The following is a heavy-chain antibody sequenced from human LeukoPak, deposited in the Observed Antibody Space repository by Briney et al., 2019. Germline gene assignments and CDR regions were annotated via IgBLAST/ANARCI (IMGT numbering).Heavy chain of an antibody. CDR1: ELSVSDNY. CDR3: VRTQPRSRLLDR. D-gene: IGHD1-26*01. V-gene: IGHV3-53*01. Sequence: GGSLRLSCAASELSVSDNYMSWVRQAPGKGQEWVSILYSGGNTYYTDSVKGRFTISRDTSKNTLYLQMNSLRADDTAVYYCVRTQPRSRLLDRWGQGTLVTVSS. CDR2: LYSGGNT. J-gene: IGHJ5*02.